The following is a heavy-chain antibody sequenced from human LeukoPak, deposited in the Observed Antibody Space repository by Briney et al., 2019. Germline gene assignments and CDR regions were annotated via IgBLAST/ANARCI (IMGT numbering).Heavy chain of an antibody. CDR3: AHSSYSSSWLFDY. J-gene: IGHJ4*02. CDR2: ISSSSSYI. D-gene: IGHD6-13*01. CDR1: GFTSSSYS. Sequence: GGSLRLSCAASGFTSSSYSMNWVRQTPGKGLEWVSSISSSSSYIYYADSVKGRFTISRDNAKNSLYLQMNSLRAEDTAVYYCAHSSYSSSWLFDYWGQGTLVTVSS. V-gene: IGHV3-21*01.